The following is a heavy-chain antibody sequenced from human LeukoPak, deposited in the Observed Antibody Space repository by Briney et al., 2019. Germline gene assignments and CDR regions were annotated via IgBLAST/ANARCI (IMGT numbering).Heavy chain of an antibody. D-gene: IGHD2-8*01. CDR1: GFTFSSYS. Sequence: GGSLRLSCAASGFTFSSYSMNWVRQAPGKGLELVSYISSSSSTIYYADSVKGRFTISRDNAKNSLYLQMNSLRAEDTAVYYCARATSGMVYAYNAFDIWGQGTMVTVSS. CDR2: ISSSSSTI. J-gene: IGHJ3*02. V-gene: IGHV3-48*01. CDR3: ARATSGMVYAYNAFDI.